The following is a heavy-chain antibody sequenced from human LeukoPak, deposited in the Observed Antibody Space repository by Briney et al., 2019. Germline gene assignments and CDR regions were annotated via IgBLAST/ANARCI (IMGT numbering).Heavy chain of an antibody. CDR3: ARAVAARPDDAFDI. Sequence: PGGSLRLSCAASGFTFSSYAMHWVRQAPGKGLEWVAVISYDGSSKYYADSVKGRFTISRDNSKNTLYLQLNSLRAEDTAVYYCARAVAARPDDAFDIWGQGTMVTVSS. CDR1: GFTFSSYA. CDR2: ISYDGSSK. J-gene: IGHJ3*02. V-gene: IGHV3-30*04. D-gene: IGHD4-23*01.